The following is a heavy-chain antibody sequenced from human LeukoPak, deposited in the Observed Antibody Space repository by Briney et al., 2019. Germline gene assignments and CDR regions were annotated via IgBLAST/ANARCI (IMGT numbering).Heavy chain of an antibody. Sequence: PSETLSLTCAVYGGSFSGYYWSWIRQPPGKGLEWIGEINHSGSTNYNPSLKSRVTISVDTSKNQFSLKLSSVTAADTAVYYCAIPLIAAAGRALGYWGQGTLVTVSS. J-gene: IGHJ4*02. CDR3: AIPLIAAAGRALGY. CDR1: GGSFSGYY. V-gene: IGHV4-34*01. CDR2: INHSGST. D-gene: IGHD6-13*01.